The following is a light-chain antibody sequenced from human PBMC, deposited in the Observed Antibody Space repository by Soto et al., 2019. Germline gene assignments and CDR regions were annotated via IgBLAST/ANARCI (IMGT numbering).Light chain of an antibody. V-gene: IGKV3-15*01. J-gene: IGKJ1*01. CDR3: QQYNNLRP. CDR1: QSVSSY. Sequence: EIVMTQYPATLSVSPGERATLSCRESQSVSSYLAWYQQKPCQAPRLLIYGASTRATGIPARFSGSGSGTEFTLTFSSLQSEDFAVYYCQQYNNLRPCGQGTKVEIK. CDR2: GAS.